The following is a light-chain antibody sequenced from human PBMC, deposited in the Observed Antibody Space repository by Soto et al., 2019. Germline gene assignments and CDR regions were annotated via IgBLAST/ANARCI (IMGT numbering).Light chain of an antibody. V-gene: IGLV4-60*02. CDR2: LEGSGSY. J-gene: IGLJ2*01. CDR3: ETWDSNSVV. Sequence: QLVLTQSSSASASLGSSVKLTCTLSSGHSGYIIAWHQQQPGKAPRYLMKLEGSGSYNKGTGVPDRFSGSSSGADRYLTISNLQFDDEADYYCETWDSNSVVFGGGTKLTVL. CDR1: SGHSGYI.